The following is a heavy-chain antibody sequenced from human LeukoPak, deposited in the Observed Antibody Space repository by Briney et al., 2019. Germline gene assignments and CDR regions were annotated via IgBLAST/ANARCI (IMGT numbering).Heavy chain of an antibody. CDR3: ARSYGARYYYYYGMAV. V-gene: IGHV4-34*01. J-gene: IGHJ6*02. Sequence: PSETLSLTCAVYGGSFSGYYWSWIRQPPGKGLEWIGEINHSGSTNYNPSLKSRVTISVDTSKNQFSLKLSSVTAADTAVYYCARSYGARYYYYYGMAVWGQGTTVTVSS. CDR2: INHSGST. CDR1: GGSFSGYY. D-gene: IGHD4-17*01.